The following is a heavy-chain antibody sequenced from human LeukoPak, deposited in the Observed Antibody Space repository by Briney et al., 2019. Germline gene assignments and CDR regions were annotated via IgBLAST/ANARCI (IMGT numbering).Heavy chain of an antibody. J-gene: IGHJ6*03. CDR1: GFTFSSYA. Sequence: GGSLRLSCAASGFTFSSYAMHWVRQAPGKGLEWVAVISYDGSNKYYADSVKGRFTISRDNSKNTLYLQMNSLRAEDTAVYYCAKGIVGATRYYYYYYMDVWGKGTTVTVSS. CDR2: ISYDGSNK. D-gene: IGHD1-26*01. V-gene: IGHV3-30*04. CDR3: AKGIVGATRYYYYYYMDV.